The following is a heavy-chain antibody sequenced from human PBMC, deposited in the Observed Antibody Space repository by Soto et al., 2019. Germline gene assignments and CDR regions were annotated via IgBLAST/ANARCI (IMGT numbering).Heavy chain of an antibody. D-gene: IGHD3-9*01. V-gene: IGHV3-23*01. CDR2: ISGSGGST. CDR3: AKAHFDWLSYYYYYGMDV. CDR1: GFTFSSYA. Sequence: GGSLRLSCAASGFTFSSYAMSGVRQAPGKGLEWVSAISGSGGSTYYADSVKGRFTISRDNSKNTLYLQMNSLRAEDTAVYYCAKAHFDWLSYYYYYGMDVWGQGTTVTVSS. J-gene: IGHJ6*02.